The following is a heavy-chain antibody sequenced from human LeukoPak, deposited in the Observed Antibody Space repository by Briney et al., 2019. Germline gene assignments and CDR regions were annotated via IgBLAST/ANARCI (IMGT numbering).Heavy chain of an antibody. CDR1: GFTFSSYA. V-gene: IGHV3-23*01. J-gene: IGHJ4*02. CDR2: ISGSGGST. D-gene: IGHD2-2*01. Sequence: GGSLRLSCAASGFTFSSYAMSWVRQAPGKGLEWVSAISGSGGSTYYADSVKGRFTISRDNSKNTLYLQMNSLRAEDTAVYYCAKDNRRYCSSTSCSYFDYWGQGTLVTVSS. CDR3: AKDNRRYCSSTSCSYFDY.